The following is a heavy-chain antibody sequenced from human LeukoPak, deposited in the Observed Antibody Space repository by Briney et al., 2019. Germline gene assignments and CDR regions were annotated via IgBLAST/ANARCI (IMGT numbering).Heavy chain of an antibody. CDR3: ASLGTREVITMSFDC. CDR1: GGSFSGYY. Sequence: SETLSLTCAVYGGSFSGYYWSWIRQPPGKGLEWIGEINHSGSTNYNPSLKSRVTISVDTSKNQFSLKLSSVTAADTAVYYCASLGTREVITMSFDCWGQGTLV. J-gene: IGHJ4*02. V-gene: IGHV4-34*01. D-gene: IGHD3-10*02. CDR2: INHSGST.